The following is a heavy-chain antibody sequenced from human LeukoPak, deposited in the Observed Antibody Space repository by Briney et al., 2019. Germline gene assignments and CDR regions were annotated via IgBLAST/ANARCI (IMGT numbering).Heavy chain of an antibody. J-gene: IGHJ4*02. CDR2: IRYDGYKR. CDR3: ARGVAGSAFDY. D-gene: IGHD2-21*01. Sequence: GGSLRLSCGASGFTFNSHDMHWVRRAPGKGLEWVAFIRYDGYKRYYGDFGKGRFTISRDKSDNTLFLQMNSLRGDDTAVYYCARGVAGSAFDYCGQGTLVAVSS. CDR1: GFTFNSHD. V-gene: IGHV3-30*02.